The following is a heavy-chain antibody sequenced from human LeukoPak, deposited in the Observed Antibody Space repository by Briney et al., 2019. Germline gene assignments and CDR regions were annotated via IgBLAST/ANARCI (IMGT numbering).Heavy chain of an antibody. CDR3: ARDYNYAFDN. D-gene: IGHD1-1*01. CDR2: IGISSGNT. CDR1: GFTFSDYS. Sequence: GGSLRLSCAASGFTFSDYSMNWVRQAPGKGLEWISYIGISSGNTKYADSVKGRFTISGDSAKNSLYLQMNSLRVEDTAVYYCARDYNYAFDNWGQGTLVSLSS. V-gene: IGHV3-48*04. J-gene: IGHJ4*02.